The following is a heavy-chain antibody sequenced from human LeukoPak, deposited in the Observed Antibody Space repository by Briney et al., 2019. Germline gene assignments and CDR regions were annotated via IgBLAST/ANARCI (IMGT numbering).Heavy chain of an antibody. CDR3: ARHGPYSSSWYGGYSNWFDP. V-gene: IGHV4-34*01. Sequence: SETLSLTCAVYGGSFSGYYWSWIRQPPGKGLEWIGEINHSGSTNYNPSLKSRVTISVDTSKNQFSLKLSSVTAADTAVYYCARHGPYSSSWYGGYSNWFDPWGQGTLVTVSS. J-gene: IGHJ5*02. CDR1: GGSFSGYY. CDR2: INHSGST. D-gene: IGHD6-13*01.